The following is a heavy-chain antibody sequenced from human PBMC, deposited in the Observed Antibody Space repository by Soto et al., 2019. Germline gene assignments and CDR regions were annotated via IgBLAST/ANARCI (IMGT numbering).Heavy chain of an antibody. Sequence: GGSLRLSCAASGFTFSSYAMSWVRQAPGKGLEWVSAISGSGGSTYYADSVKGRFTISRDNSKNTLYLQMNSLRAEDTAVYYCAKDHGSSGYYVRGYYFDYWGQGTLVTVSS. CDR2: ISGSGGST. CDR1: GFTFSSYA. D-gene: IGHD3-22*01. CDR3: AKDHGSSGYYVRGYYFDY. J-gene: IGHJ4*02. V-gene: IGHV3-23*01.